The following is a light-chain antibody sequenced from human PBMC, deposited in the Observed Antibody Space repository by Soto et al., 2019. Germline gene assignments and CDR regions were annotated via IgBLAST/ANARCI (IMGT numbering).Light chain of an antibody. V-gene: IGLV1-44*01. Sequence: QSVLTQLPSASGTPGQRVTISCSGSSSNIGSSTVNWYQHLPGTAPKLLIYSNNARSSGVPDRFSGSKSGTSASLAISGLQSEDEADYYCAAWDDSLNGVEFGGGTKLTVL. CDR3: AAWDDSLNGVE. CDR2: SNN. J-gene: IGLJ2*01. CDR1: SSNIGSST.